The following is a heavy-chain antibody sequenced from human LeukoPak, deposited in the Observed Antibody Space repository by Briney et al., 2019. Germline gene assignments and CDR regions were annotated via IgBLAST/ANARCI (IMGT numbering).Heavy chain of an antibody. CDR2: IYYSGSA. Sequence: SETLSLTCTVSGGSVSTGSYYWSWIRQPPGKGLEWIGYIYYSGSANYNPSLKSRVTISVDTSKNQCSLKLSSVTAADTALYYCARGTVTASMKAFDIWGQGTMVTVSS. V-gene: IGHV4-61*01. CDR1: GGSVSTGSYY. D-gene: IGHD2-21*02. J-gene: IGHJ3*02. CDR3: ARGTVTASMKAFDI.